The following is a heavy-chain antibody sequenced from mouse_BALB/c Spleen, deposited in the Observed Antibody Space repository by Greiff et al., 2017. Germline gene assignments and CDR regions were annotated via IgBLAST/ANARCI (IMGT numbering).Heavy chain of an antibody. CDR1: GYTFTSYW. D-gene: IGHD2-13*01. CDR2: IYPGNSDT. V-gene: IGHV1-5*01. Sequence: EVQLQQSGTVLARPGASVTMSCKASGYTFTSYWMHWVKQRPGQGLEWIGAIYPGNSDTSYNQKFKGQAKLTADTSTSTAYMELSSLTNEDSAVYYFTVNALDYWGQGTSVTVSS. J-gene: IGHJ4*01. CDR3: TVNALDY.